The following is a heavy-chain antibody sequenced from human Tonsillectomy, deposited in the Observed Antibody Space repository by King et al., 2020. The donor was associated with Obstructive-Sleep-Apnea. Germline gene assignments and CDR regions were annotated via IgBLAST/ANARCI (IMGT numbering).Heavy chain of an antibody. CDR3: AGEGPLGSRWFAP. J-gene: IGHJ5*02. Sequence: QLQESGPGLVKPSQTLSLTCTVSGGSISSGGYYWSWIRQHPGKGLEWIGYIYYSGSTYYNPSLKSRVTISVDTSKNQFSLKLSSVTAADTAVYYCAGEGPLGSRWFAPWGQGTLVTVSS. CDR1: GGSISSGGYY. CDR2: IYYSGST. V-gene: IGHV4-31*03. D-gene: IGHD6-25*01.